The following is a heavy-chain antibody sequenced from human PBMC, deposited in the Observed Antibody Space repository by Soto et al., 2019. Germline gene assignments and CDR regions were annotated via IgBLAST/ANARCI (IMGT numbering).Heavy chain of an antibody. CDR3: VVSRGWWAFNY. CDR2: INVINGKA. CDR1: GYTFTSYD. J-gene: IGHJ4*02. Sequence: XSVEDSCNGSGYTFTSYDMHWVRQARGQRLEGMGRINVINGKAYYSQRFQGRATFTRDTSASTGYMELSSPISGDTAVYSCVVSRGWWAFNYWGQGNVVIVSS. V-gene: IGHV1-3*01. D-gene: IGHD2-15*01.